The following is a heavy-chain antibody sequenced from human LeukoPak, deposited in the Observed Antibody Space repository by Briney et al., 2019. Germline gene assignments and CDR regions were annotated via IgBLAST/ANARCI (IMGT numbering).Heavy chain of an antibody. CDR3: ARENWDFDF. Sequence: QTEGSLRLSCAASGFTFSNYAIHWVRQAPGKGLEWVASIRFNGNFYADYVKGRFTISRDNSKSTVSLQMDTLRTEDTALYYCARENWDFDFWGQGTLVTVSS. CDR1: GFTFSNYA. D-gene: IGHD7-27*01. CDR2: IRFNGN. J-gene: IGHJ4*02. V-gene: IGHV3-30*02.